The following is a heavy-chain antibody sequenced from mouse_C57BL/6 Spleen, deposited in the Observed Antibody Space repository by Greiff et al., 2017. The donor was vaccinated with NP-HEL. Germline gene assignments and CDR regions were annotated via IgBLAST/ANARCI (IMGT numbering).Heavy chain of an antibody. D-gene: IGHD2-1*01. V-gene: IGHV5-16*01. CDR1: GFTFSDYY. CDR2: INYDGSST. CDR3: ARDGDYGNDYYAMDY. Sequence: DVHLVESEGGLVQPGSSMKLSCTASGFTFSDYYMAWVRQVPEKGLEWVANINYDGSSTYYLDSLKSRFIISRDNAKNILYLQMSSLKSEDTATYYCARDGDYGNDYYAMDYWGQGTSVTVSS. J-gene: IGHJ4*01.